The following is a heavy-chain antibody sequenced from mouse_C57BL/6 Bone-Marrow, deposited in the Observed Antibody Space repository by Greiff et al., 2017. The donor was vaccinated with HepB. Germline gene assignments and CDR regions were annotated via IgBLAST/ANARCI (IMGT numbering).Heavy chain of an antibody. CDR2: IWGDGST. CDR3: AKGGTVVVNWYFDV. D-gene: IGHD1-1*01. Sequence: VQLQQSGPGLVAPSQSLSITCTVSGFSFTSYGVSWVRQPPGKGLEWLGVIWGDGSTNYHSALISRLSISKDNSKSQVFLKLNSLQTDDTATYYCAKGGTVVVNWYFDVWGTGTTVTVSS. V-gene: IGHV2-3*01. CDR1: GFSFTSYG. J-gene: IGHJ1*03.